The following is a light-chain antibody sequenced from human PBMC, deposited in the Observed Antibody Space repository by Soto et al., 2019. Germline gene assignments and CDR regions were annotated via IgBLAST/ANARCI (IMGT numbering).Light chain of an antibody. V-gene: IGKV1-39*01. CDR3: QQSYRFPKT. J-gene: IGKJ1*01. CDR2: AAS. Sequence: DVQMTQSPSSLSASVGDSLTLTCRASQTVTSYLNWSQQKPGKAPKLLIYAASTLQSGVPSRFSGSGSGTEFTLTIISLQHEDFATYYCQQSYRFPKTFGRGTKVDIK. CDR1: QTVTSY.